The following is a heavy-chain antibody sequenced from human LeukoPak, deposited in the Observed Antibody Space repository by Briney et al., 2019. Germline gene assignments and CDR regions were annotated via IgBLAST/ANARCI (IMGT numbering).Heavy chain of an antibody. CDR1: GYSISSGYY. CDR2: IYYSGST. J-gene: IGHJ4*02. V-gene: IGHV4-61*01. Sequence: PSETLSLTCTVSGYSISSGYYWGWIRQPPGKGLEWIGYIYYSGSTNYNPSLKSRVTISVDTSKNQFSLKLSSVTAADTAVYYCARVRTYYDILTGPGDYWGQGTLVTVSS. CDR3: ARVRTYYDILTGPGDY. D-gene: IGHD3-9*01.